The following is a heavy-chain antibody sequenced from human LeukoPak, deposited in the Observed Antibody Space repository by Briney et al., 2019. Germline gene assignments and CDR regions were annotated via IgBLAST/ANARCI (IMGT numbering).Heavy chain of an antibody. J-gene: IGHJ4*02. V-gene: IGHV3-64*01. CDR2: ISSNGGST. D-gene: IGHD3-22*01. CDR1: GFTFSSYA. CDR3: AKPHSSGYRGGEAFDY. Sequence: PGGSLRLSCAASGFTFSSYAMHWVRQAPGKGLEYVSAISSNGGSTYYANSVKGRFTISRDNSKNTLYLQMGSLRAEDMAVYYCAKPHSSGYRGGEAFDYWGQGTLVTVSS.